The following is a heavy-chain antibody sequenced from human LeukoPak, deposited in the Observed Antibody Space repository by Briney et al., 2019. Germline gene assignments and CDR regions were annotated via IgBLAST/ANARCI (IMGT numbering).Heavy chain of an antibody. D-gene: IGHD3-22*01. J-gene: IGHJ3*02. V-gene: IGHV4-39*07. CDR3: ARDFYGDYYDSIRAFDI. CDR2: IFYSGST. Sequence: SETLSLTCTVSSGSISTSNYYWGWVRQPPGKALEWIGNIFYSGSTNYNPSLKSRVTISVDTSKNQFSLKLSSVTAADTAVYYCARDFYGDYYDSIRAFDIWGQGTMVTVSS. CDR1: SGSISTSNYY.